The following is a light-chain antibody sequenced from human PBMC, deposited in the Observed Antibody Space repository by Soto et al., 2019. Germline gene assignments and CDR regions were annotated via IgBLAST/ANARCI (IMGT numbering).Light chain of an antibody. Sequence: EIMRTQSPATLSVSPGERATLSCRASQSVSNNLAWYQQRPGQAPRLLLYYASTRATGIPARFSGSGSGTEFTLTISSLQSEDFALYYCQQYNDWPAITFGQGTRLEIK. V-gene: IGKV3-15*01. CDR1: QSVSNN. CDR2: YAS. J-gene: IGKJ5*01. CDR3: QQYNDWPAIT.